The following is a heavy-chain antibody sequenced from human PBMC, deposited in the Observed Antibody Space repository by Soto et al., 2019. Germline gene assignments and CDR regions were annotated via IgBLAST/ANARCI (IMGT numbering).Heavy chain of an antibody. CDR1: GGSISSYY. CDR2: IYYSGST. Sequence: SETLSLTCTVSGGSISSYYWSWIRQPPGKGLEWIGYIYYSGSTNYNPSLKSRVTISVATSKNQFSLKLSSVTAADTAVYYCAREYYYFDYWGQGTLVTVSS. CDR3: AREYYYFDY. J-gene: IGHJ4*02. V-gene: IGHV4-59*01.